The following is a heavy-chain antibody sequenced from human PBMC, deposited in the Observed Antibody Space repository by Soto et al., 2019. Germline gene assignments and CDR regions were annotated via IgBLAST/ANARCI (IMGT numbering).Heavy chain of an antibody. J-gene: IGHJ4*02. V-gene: IGHV1-69*02. D-gene: IGHD2-21*01. CDR3: ARGGYSGASGLDY. Sequence: GASVKVSCKASGGTFSSYTISWVRQAPGQGLEWMGRIIPILGIANYAQKFQGRVTITADKSTSTAYMELSSLRSEDTAVYYCARGGYSGASGLDYWGQGTLVTVSS. CDR2: IIPILGIA. CDR1: GGTFSSYT.